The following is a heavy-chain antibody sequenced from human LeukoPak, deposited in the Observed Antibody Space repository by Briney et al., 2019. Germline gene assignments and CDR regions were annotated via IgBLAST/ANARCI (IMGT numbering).Heavy chain of an antibody. D-gene: IGHD6-13*01. V-gene: IGHV3-7*01. Sequence: GGSLRLSCAASGFTFSSYWMSWVRQAPGKGLEWVANIKQDGSEKYYVDSVKGRFTISRDNAKNSLYLQMNSLRAEDTAVYYCAREGVSAAAYTYAFDIWGQGTKVTVSS. CDR3: AREGVSAAAYTYAFDI. CDR2: IKQDGSEK. CDR1: GFTFSSYW. J-gene: IGHJ3*02.